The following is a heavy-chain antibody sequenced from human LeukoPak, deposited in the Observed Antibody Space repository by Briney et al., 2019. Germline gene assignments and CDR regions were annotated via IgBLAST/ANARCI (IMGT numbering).Heavy chain of an antibody. CDR2: ISSSGGIT. J-gene: IGHJ4*02. D-gene: IGHD2-2*01. V-gene: IGHV3-23*01. Sequence: GGSLRLSCAASGFTFSNYAMSWVRQAPGKGLEWVSAISSSGGITYYADSVKGRFTISRDNAKNTLYLQMNSLRSDDTAVYYCARDHQFIVVVPAATLDYWGQGTLVTVSS. CDR1: GFTFSNYA. CDR3: ARDHQFIVVVPAATLDY.